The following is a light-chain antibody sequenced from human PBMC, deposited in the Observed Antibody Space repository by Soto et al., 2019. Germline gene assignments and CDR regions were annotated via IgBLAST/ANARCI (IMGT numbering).Light chain of an antibody. CDR2: EVS. V-gene: IGLV2-14*01. CDR3: SSYTRNTTPVV. J-gene: IGLJ2*01. Sequence: QSVLTQPASVSGSPGQSITISCSGTSSDIGGYTYVSWYQQHPGKVPKLMIYEVSNRPSGVSNRFSGSKSGNTASLTISGLQAEDEADYYCSSYTRNTTPVVFGGGTKVTVL. CDR1: SSDIGGYTY.